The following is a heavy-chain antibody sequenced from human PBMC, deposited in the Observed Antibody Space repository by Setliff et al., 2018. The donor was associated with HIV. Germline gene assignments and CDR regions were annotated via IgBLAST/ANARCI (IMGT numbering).Heavy chain of an antibody. J-gene: IGHJ4*02. CDR1: GFTFSSYW. CDR3: ARGALRMTSY. CDR2: INSDGHIT. Sequence: GGSLRLSCAASGFTFSSYWMHWVRQVPGKGLVWVSRINSDGHITTFADSVKGRFTISRDDAKSSLFLQMNNLRSDDTAVYYCARGALRMTSYWGKGTLVTVSS. V-gene: IGHV3-74*03. D-gene: IGHD2-15*01.